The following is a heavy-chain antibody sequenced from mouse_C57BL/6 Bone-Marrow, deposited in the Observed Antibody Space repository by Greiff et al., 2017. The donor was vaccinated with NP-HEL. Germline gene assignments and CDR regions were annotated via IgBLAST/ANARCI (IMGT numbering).Heavy chain of an antibody. D-gene: IGHD1-1*01. CDR1: GFTFSSYA. V-gene: IGHV5-4*01. J-gene: IGHJ4*01. CDR2: ISDGGSYT. Sequence: EVKLVESGGGLVKPGGSLKLSCAASGFTFSSYAMSWVRQTPEKRLEWVATISDGGSYTYYPDNVKGRFTISRDNAKNNLYLQMSHLKSEDTAMYYCARDVHYYGSTSYYAMDYWGQGTSVTVSS. CDR3: ARDVHYYGSTSYYAMDY.